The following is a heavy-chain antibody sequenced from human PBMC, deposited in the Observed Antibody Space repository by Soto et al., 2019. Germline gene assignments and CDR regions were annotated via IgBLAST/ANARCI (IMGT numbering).Heavy chain of an antibody. Sequence: EVQLVESGGGLVQPGGSLRLSCAASGFTFSTFWMTCVRQAPGKGLEWVANLKEDGTEKYHVESVKGRFTVSRDNAKNSLYLQMSSLRAEDTAVYYCARGWAHFDYWGQGTLVTVSS. V-gene: IGHV3-7*01. CDR2: LKEDGTEK. D-gene: IGHD3-22*01. CDR3: ARGWAHFDY. J-gene: IGHJ4*02. CDR1: GFTFSTFW.